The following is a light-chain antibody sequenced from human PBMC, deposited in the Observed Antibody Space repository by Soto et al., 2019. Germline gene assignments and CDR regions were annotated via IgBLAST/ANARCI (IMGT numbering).Light chain of an antibody. CDR3: QQRSNWL. CDR1: KSVGNY. CDR2: DAS. J-gene: IGKJ3*01. Sequence: TQSPSTLSASVGDRVTITCRASKSVGNYVAWYQQKPGQAPRLLIYDASNRATGIPARFSGSGSGTDFTLTISSLEPEDFAIYYCQQRSNWLFGPGTKVDIK. V-gene: IGKV3-11*01.